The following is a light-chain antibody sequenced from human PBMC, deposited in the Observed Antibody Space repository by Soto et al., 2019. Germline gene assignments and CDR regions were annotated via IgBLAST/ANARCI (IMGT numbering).Light chain of an antibody. Sequence: EIVLTQSPATLSLSPGERATLSCRASQSVSSYLAWYQQKPGQAPRRLIYEASNRATGIPARFSGSGSGTDFTLTISSLEPEDFAVYYCQQRSNWPPKFTFGPGTKVDIK. J-gene: IGKJ3*01. CDR2: EAS. V-gene: IGKV3-11*01. CDR3: QQRSNWPPKFT. CDR1: QSVSSY.